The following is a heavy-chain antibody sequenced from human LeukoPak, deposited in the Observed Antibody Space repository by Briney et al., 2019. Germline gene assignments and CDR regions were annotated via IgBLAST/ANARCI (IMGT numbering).Heavy chain of an antibody. CDR1: GFTFSSYW. V-gene: IGHV3-23*01. CDR2: ISGSGGST. Sequence: GGSLRLSCAAAGFTFSSYWMSWVRQAPGKGPEWVSAISGSGGSTYYADSVKGRFTISRDNSKNTLYLQMNSLRAEDTAVYYCANGYYYDSSGYYFDYWGQGTLVTVSS. CDR3: ANGYYYDSSGYYFDY. J-gene: IGHJ4*02. D-gene: IGHD3-22*01.